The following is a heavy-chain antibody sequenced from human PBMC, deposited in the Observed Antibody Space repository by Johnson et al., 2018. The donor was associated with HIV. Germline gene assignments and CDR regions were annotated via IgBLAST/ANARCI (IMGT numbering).Heavy chain of an antibody. D-gene: IGHD6-19*01. CDR1: GFTFSSYA. CDR2: ISSNGGST. J-gene: IGHJ3*02. Sequence: VQLMESGGGLVQPGGSLRLSCAASGFTFSSYAMHWVRQATGKGLEFVSAISSNGGSTYYANSVKGSLTISRDNSKNTLYLQMGSLRAEDMAVYYCARDSEDSSGFGAFDIWGQGTVVTVSS. CDR3: ARDSEDSSGFGAFDI. V-gene: IGHV3-64*01.